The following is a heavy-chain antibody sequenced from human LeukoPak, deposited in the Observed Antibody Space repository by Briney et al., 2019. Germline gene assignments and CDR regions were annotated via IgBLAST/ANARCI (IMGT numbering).Heavy chain of an antibody. CDR1: GGSISSSYYS. CDR3: ARLGCSSASCYPGN. Sequence: SETLSLTCTVSGGSISSSYYSWGWVRRPPGKGLEWIGSLYYSGWSTYYNPSLKSRVTISVDTSKNQFSLKLNSVTAADTAVYYCARLGCSSASCYPGNWGRGTLVTVSS. D-gene: IGHD2-2*01. CDR2: LYYSGWST. V-gene: IGHV4-39*01. J-gene: IGHJ4*02.